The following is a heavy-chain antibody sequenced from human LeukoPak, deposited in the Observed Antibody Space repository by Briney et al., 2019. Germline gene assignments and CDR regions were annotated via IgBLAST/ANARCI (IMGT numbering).Heavy chain of an antibody. CDR2: ISYDGSNK. CDR3: AKRVVVGATSPYSDFQH. D-gene: IGHD1-26*01. J-gene: IGHJ1*01. Sequence: GGSLRLSCAASGFTFSSYGMHWVRQAPGKGLEWVAVISYDGSNKYYADSVKGRFTISRDNSKNTLFLQMDSLRGEDTAVYYCAKRVVVGATSPYSDFQHWGQGTLVTVSS. V-gene: IGHV3-30*18. CDR1: GFTFSSYG.